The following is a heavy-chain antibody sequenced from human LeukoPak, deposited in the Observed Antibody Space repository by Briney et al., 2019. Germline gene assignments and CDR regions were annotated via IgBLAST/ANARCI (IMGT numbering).Heavy chain of an antibody. CDR1: GFTFSSYS. CDR3: GSETTRKLTVDDFDS. J-gene: IGHJ4*02. V-gene: IGHV3-48*02. D-gene: IGHD4-23*01. CDR2: ISSSSSTI. Sequence: GGSLRLSCAASGFTFSSYSMNCVRQAPGKGLEWVSYISSSSSTIYYADSVKGRFTISRDNAKNSLYLQMNSLRDEDTAVYYCGSETTRKLTVDDFDSWGQGTLVTVSS.